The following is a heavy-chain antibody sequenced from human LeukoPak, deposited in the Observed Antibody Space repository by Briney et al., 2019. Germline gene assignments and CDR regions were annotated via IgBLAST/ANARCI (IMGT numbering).Heavy chain of an antibody. Sequence: ASVKVSCKASGYTFTTYDINWVRQATGQGIEWMGWMNPNSANTGYAQKFQGRVTITRNTSISTAYMELNSLRADDTAVYYCARARLVRGPVTPLYYFDYWGQGVLVTVSS. D-gene: IGHD2-8*02. CDR3: ARARLVRGPVTPLYYFDY. CDR1: GYTFTTYD. CDR2: MNPNSANT. J-gene: IGHJ4*02. V-gene: IGHV1-8*03.